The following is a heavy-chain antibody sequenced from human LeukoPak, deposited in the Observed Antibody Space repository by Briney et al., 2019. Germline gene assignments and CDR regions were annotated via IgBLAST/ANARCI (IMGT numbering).Heavy chain of an antibody. V-gene: IGHV1-2*02. CDR2: INPKSGVT. D-gene: IGHD6-19*01. CDR1: AYTLSGYY. CDR3: ARRIAVAGSPVYYFDY. J-gene: IGHJ4*02. Sequence: GASVKVSCKASAYTLSGYYMHWVRQAPGQGLEWMGWINPKSGVTNYAQKFQGRVTMTWDTSINTTFMKLSRLRSDDTAVYYCARRIAVAGSPVYYFDYWGQGTLVTVSS.